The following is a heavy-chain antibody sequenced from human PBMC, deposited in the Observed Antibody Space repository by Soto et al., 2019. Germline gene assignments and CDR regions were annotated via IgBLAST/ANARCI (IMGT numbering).Heavy chain of an antibody. CDR1: GGSISSSNW. CDR3: ARDLKMSGWYAVGYYYYGMDV. Sequence: QVQMQESGPGLVKPSGTLSLTCAVSGGSISSSNWWSWVRQPPGKGLEWIGEIYHSGSTNYNPSLKSRVTISVDKSKNQFSLKLSSVTAADTAVYYCARDLKMSGWYAVGYYYYGMDVWGQGTTVTVSS. V-gene: IGHV4-4*02. CDR2: IYHSGST. D-gene: IGHD6-19*01. J-gene: IGHJ6*02.